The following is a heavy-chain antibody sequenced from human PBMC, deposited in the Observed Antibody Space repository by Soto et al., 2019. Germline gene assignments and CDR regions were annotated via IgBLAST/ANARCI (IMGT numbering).Heavy chain of an antibody. Sequence: QITLKESGPTLVKPTQTLTLTCTFSGFSLSTSGVGVAWLRQPPEKALEWLALIYWDDDNRYSPSLKSRLTISKDTSKNQVVLTMTNMDPVDTATYYCAHRPYDSRGYYYFDYWCQGTLVTVSS. CDR1: GFSLSTSGVG. V-gene: IGHV2-5*02. D-gene: IGHD3-22*01. J-gene: IGHJ4*02. CDR2: IYWDDDN. CDR3: AHRPYDSRGYYYFDY.